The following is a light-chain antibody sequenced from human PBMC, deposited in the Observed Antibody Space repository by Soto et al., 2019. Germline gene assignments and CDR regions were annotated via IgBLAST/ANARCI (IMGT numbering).Light chain of an antibody. CDR1: QGISSY. J-gene: IGKJ2*01. V-gene: IGKV1-8*01. Sequence: AIRMTQSPSSFSASTGDRVTITCRASQGISSYLAWYKQKPGKAPKLLIYAASTLQSGVPSRFSGIVSGTDFILTICCLQSEDFATYYCQQYYRYPYTFGQGTK. CDR3: QQYYRYPYT. CDR2: AAS.